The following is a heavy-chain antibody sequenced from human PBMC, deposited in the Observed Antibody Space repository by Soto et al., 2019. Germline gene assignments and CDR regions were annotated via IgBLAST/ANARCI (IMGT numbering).Heavy chain of an antibody. V-gene: IGHV1-8*01. D-gene: IGHD5-18*01. J-gene: IGHJ6*02. Sequence: QVQLVQSGAEVKKPGASVKVSCKASGYTLTSYDINWVRQATGQGLEWMGWMNPNSGKTGYAQKFQGRVTMTRNTSISTAYMELSSLRSEDTAVYYCARQKGDTAKVSYYFYGMDVWGQGTTVTVAS. CDR2: MNPNSGKT. CDR3: ARQKGDTAKVSYYFYGMDV. CDR1: GYTLTSYD.